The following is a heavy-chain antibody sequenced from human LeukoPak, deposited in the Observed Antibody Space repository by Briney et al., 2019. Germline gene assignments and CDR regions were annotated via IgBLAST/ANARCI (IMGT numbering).Heavy chain of an antibody. V-gene: IGHV4-31*03. Sequence: SQTLSLTCTVSGGSISSGGYYWSWIRQHPGKGLEWIGYIYYSGSTYYNPSLKSRVTISVDTSKNQFSLKLSSVTAADTAAYYCARDKAAAATFDPWGQGTLVTVSS. CDR3: ARDKAAAATFDP. CDR2: IYYSGST. D-gene: IGHD2-2*01. J-gene: IGHJ5*02. CDR1: GGSISSGGYY.